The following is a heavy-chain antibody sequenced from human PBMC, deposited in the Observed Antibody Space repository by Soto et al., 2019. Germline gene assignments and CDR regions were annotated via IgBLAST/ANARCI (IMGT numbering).Heavy chain of an antibody. CDR3: ARDKAGRRFGELLGGMDV. CDR2: IIPIFGTA. D-gene: IGHD3-10*01. V-gene: IGHV1-69*13. Sequence: SVKVSCKASGGTFSSSAISWVRHAPLQVLECMGGIIPIFGTANYAQKFQGRVTITADESTSTAYMELSSLRSEDTAVYYCARDKAGRRFGELLGGMDVWGQGTTVTVSS. CDR1: GGTFSSSA. J-gene: IGHJ6*02.